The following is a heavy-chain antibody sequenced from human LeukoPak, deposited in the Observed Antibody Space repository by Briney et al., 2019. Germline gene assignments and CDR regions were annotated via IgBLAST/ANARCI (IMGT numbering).Heavy chain of an antibody. D-gene: IGHD1-14*01. V-gene: IGHV3-43D*03. CDR2: ISWDGGST. CDR1: GFTFDDYA. J-gene: IGHJ4*02. Sequence: GGSLRLSCAASGFTFDDYAMHWVRQAPGKGLEWVSLISWDGGSTYYADSVKGRFTISRDNSKNSLYLQMNSLRPEDTALYYCAKSNHESEYYFDYWGQGTLVTVSS. CDR3: AKSNHESEYYFDY.